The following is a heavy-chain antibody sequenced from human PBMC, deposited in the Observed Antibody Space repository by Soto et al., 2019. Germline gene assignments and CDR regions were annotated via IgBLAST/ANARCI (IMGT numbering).Heavy chain of an antibody. D-gene: IGHD5-18*01. CDR3: AISPSTDSDQTGGGYHYYYYGMDV. CDR2: ISAYNGNT. CDR1: GYTFTSYG. V-gene: IGHV1-18*04. J-gene: IGHJ6*02. Sequence: ASVKVSCKASGYTFTSYGISWVRQAPGQGLEWMGWISAYNGNTNYAQKLQGRVTMTTDTSTSTAYMELRSLRSDDTAVYYCAISPSTDSDQTGGGYHYYYYGMDVWGQGTTVTVSS.